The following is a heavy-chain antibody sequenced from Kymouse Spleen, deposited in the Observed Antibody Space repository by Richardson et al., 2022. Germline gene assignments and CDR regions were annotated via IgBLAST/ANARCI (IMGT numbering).Heavy chain of an antibody. CDR3: ARAGYSSGWYYFDY. D-gene: IGHD6-19*01. V-gene: IGHV4-34*01. Sequence: QVQLQQWGAGLLKPSETLSLTCAVYGGSFSGYYWSWIRQPPGKGLEWIGEINHSGSTNYNPSLKSRVTISVDTSKNQFSLKLSSVTAADTAVYYCARAGYSSGWYYFDYWGQGTLVTVSS. CDR1: GGSFSGYY. J-gene: IGHJ4*02. CDR2: INHSGST.